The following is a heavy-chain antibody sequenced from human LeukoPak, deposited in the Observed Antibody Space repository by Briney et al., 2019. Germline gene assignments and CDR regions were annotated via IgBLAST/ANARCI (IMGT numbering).Heavy chain of an antibody. CDR3: VNEVGTYYYGMDV. CDR2: ISSNGGST. CDR1: GFTFSSYA. Sequence: GGSLRLSCSASGFTFSSYAMHWVRQAPGKGLEYVSAISSNGGSTYYADSVKGRFTISRDNSKNTLYLQMSSLRAEDTAVYYCVNEVGTYYYGMDVWGQGTTVTVSS. D-gene: IGHD1-1*01. J-gene: IGHJ6*02. V-gene: IGHV3-64D*06.